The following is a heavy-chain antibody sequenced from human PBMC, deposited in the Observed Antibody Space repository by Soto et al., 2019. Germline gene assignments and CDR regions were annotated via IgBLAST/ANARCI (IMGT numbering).Heavy chain of an antibody. CDR3: ARHDTTYYDFWSGYSDFQH. J-gene: IGHJ1*01. CDR1: GGSISSSSYY. V-gene: IGHV4-39*01. D-gene: IGHD3-3*01. CDR2: IYYSGST. Sequence: SETLSLTCTVSGGSISSSSYYWGWIRQPPGKGLEWIGSIYYSGSTYYNPSLKSRVTISVDTPKNQFSLKLSSVTAADTAVYYCARHDTTYYDFWSGYSDFQHWGQGTLVTVSS.